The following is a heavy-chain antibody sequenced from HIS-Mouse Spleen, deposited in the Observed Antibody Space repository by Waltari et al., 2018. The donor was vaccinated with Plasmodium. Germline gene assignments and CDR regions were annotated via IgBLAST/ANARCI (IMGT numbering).Heavy chain of an antibody. D-gene: IGHD3-9*01. V-gene: IGHV3-21*01. Sequence: EVQLVESGGGLVKPGGSLRLSCAASGFTFSSYSMNWVRQAPGKGLEWVSSISSSSSYIYYADSVKGRFTISRDNAKNSLYLQMNSLRAEDTAVYYCAREDNLTAYYNDYWYFDLWGRGTLVTVSS. CDR3: AREDNLTAYYNDYWYFDL. CDR2: ISSSSSYI. J-gene: IGHJ2*01. CDR1: GFTFSSYS.